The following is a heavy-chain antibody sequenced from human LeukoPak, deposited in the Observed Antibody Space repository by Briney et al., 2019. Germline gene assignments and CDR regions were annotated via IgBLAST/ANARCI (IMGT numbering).Heavy chain of an antibody. V-gene: IGHV1-2*02. CDR2: IHPNNGET. CDR3: ARHSSNWFDP. Sequence: ASVKVSCKASGYTFTGNHMHWVRQAPGEGLEWMGWIHPNNGETNYAQKFRGRVTMTTDTSITTAYMELSGPTSDDTAMYYCARHSSNWFDPWGQGTLVTVSS. J-gene: IGHJ5*02. CDR1: GYTFTGNH.